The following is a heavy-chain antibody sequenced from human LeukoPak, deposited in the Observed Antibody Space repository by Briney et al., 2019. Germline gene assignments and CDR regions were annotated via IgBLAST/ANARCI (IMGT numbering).Heavy chain of an antibody. CDR3: ARAFPLRAPLLRAFDI. J-gene: IGHJ3*02. Sequence: SETLSLTCTVSGGSISSYHWSWIRQPAGKGLEWIGRIYTSGSTNYNPSLKSRVTMSVDTSKNQFSLKLSSVTAADTAVYYCARAFPLRAPLLRAFDIWGQGTMVTVSS. V-gene: IGHV4-4*07. CDR1: GGSISSYH. D-gene: IGHD3-10*01. CDR2: IYTSGST.